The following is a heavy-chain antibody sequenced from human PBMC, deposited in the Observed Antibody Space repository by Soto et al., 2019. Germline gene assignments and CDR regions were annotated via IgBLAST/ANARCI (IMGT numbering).Heavy chain of an antibody. J-gene: IGHJ6*02. CDR2: ISSSSYI. CDR1: GFTFSSYS. V-gene: IGHV3-21*01. CDR3: ARAPDYYYYYGMDV. Sequence: GGSLRLSCAASGFTFSSYSMNWVRQAPGKGLEWVSSISSSSYIYYADSVKGRFTISRDNAKNSLYLQMNSLRAEDTAVYYCARAPDYYYYYGMDVWGQGTTVTVSS.